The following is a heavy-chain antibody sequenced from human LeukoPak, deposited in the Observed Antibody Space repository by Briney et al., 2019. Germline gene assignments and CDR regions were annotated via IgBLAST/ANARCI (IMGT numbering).Heavy chain of an antibody. V-gene: IGHV3-48*01. CDR2: ISSSSSTI. CDR1: GFTFSSYS. CDR3: ARDFSERYSLDY. D-gene: IGHD5-24*01. Sequence: GGSLRLSCAASGFTFSSYSMNWVRQAPGKGLEWVSYISSSSSTIYYADSVKGRFTISRDNPRNTVYLQMNSLRAEDTAVYYCARDFSERYSLDYWGQGTLVTVSS. J-gene: IGHJ4*02.